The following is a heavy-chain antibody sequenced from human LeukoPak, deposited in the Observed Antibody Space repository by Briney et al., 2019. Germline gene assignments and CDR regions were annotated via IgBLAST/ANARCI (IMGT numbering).Heavy chain of an antibody. J-gene: IGHJ4*02. D-gene: IGHD2-8*02. CDR1: GFTYKMYA. Sequence: PGGSLGLSCVASGFTYKMYAMSWVRHAPGKRLEWVSTFSGPMETTYYAPSVRGRFTMSRDNSKNTLSLQMNSLRAEDTAIYYCAKASLGSCTGARCYHFDNWGQGTLVTVSS. CDR2: FSGPMETT. CDR3: AKASLGSCTGARCYHFDN. V-gene: IGHV3-23*01.